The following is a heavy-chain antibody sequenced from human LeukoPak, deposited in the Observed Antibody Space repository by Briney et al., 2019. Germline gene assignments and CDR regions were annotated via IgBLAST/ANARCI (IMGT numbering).Heavy chain of an antibody. J-gene: IGHJ3*02. D-gene: IGHD3-16*01. Sequence: GGSLRLSCAASEFSFSSHSMNWVRQAPGKGLEWVSTINSSGDYTCYADSVKGRFTISRDNAKNSLCLQMNSLRAEDTAVYYCARDGMITAYAFDIWGQGTMVSVSS. CDR3: ARDGMITAYAFDI. CDR2: INSSGDYT. V-gene: IGHV3-21*01. CDR1: EFSFSSHS.